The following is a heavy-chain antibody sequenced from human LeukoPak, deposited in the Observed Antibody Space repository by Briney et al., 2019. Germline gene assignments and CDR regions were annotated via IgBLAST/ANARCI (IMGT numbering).Heavy chain of an antibody. D-gene: IGHD1-26*01. CDR3: ARREGRVAVGADPFDI. J-gene: IGHJ3*02. Sequence: PSETLSLTCTVSGGSISSYYWSWIRQPAGKGLEWIGRIYTSGSTNYNPSLKSRVTMSVDTSKNQFSLKLSSVTAADTAVYYCARREGRVAVGADPFDIWGQGTMVTVSS. CDR1: GGSISSYY. CDR2: IYTSGST. V-gene: IGHV4-4*07.